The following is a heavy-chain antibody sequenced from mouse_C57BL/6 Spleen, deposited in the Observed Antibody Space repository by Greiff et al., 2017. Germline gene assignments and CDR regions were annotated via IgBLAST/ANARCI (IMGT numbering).Heavy chain of an antibody. CDR1: GYTFTSYT. V-gene: IGHV1-4*01. CDR2: INPSSGYT. CDR3: ARSLYDYDWID. Sequence: VKLQQSGAELARPGASVKMSCKASGYTFTSYTMHWVKQRPGQGLEWIGYINPSSGYTKYNQKFKDKATLTADKSSSTAYMQLSSLTSEDSAVYYCARSLYDYDWIDWGQGTTLTVSS. D-gene: IGHD2-4*01. J-gene: IGHJ2*01.